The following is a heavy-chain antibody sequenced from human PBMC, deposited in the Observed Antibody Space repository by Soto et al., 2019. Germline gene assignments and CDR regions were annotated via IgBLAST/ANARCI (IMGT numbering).Heavy chain of an antibody. V-gene: IGHV1-69*01. D-gene: IGHD1-26*01. CDR2: IIPICGTA. CDR3: ASSRATGVWYLDL. J-gene: IGHJ2*01. CDR1: GGTFSSYA. Sequence: QVQLVQSGAEVKKPGSSVKVSCKASGGTFSSYAIIWVRQAPGQGRECMGGIIPICGTAKYAQKLQGRVTITADESTSKTYMELSSLKSDDTDAYYCASSRATGVWYLDLGGRGTLVTDS.